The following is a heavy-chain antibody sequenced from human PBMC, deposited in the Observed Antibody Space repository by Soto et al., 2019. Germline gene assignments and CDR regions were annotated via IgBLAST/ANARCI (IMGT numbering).Heavy chain of an antibody. CDR1: GYSFAGYW. V-gene: IGHV5-10-1*01. CDR3: ARQIYDSDTGPNFQYYFDS. CDR2: IDPSDSQT. D-gene: IGHD3-22*01. J-gene: IGHJ4*02. Sequence: GESLKLSCKGSGYSFAGYWITWVRQKPGKGLERMGRIDPSDSQTYYSPSFRGHVTISVTKSITTVFLQWSSLRASDTAMYYCARQIYDSDTGPNFQYYFDSWGQGTPVTVSS.